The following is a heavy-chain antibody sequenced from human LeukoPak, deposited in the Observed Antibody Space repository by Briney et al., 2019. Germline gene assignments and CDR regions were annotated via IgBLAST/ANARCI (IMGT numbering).Heavy chain of an antibody. CDR1: GFTLSSYW. CDR3: TRATYYGDY. D-gene: IGHD3-16*01. V-gene: IGHV3-74*01. Sequence: GRSLRLSCAASGFTLSSYWMHWVRQAPGKGLVWVSRINSEGSSATYADSVKGRFTISRDNAKNTLYLQMNSLRAEDTAVYYCTRATYYGDYWGQGTLVSVPS. J-gene: IGHJ4*02. CDR2: INSEGSSA.